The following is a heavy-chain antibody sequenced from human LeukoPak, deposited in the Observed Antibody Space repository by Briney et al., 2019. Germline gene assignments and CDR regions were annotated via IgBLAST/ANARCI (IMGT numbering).Heavy chain of an antibody. CDR3: AKDGGSSSWYFDY. CDR1: GFSFSNYA. CDR2: ISGSGGST. D-gene: IGHD6-13*01. Sequence: GGSLRLSCVPSGFSFSNYAMSWVRQAPGKGLEWVSSISGSGGSTHYADSVKGRFTISRDKTKNTLYMQMNSLRAEDTAVYYCAKDGGSSSWYFDYWGQGTLVTVSS. J-gene: IGHJ4*02. V-gene: IGHV3-23*01.